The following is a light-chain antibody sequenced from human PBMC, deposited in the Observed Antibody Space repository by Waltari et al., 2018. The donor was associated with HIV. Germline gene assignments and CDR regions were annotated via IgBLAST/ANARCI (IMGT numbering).Light chain of an antibody. V-gene: IGLV2-11*01. CDR3: GSDAGNYSYV. J-gene: IGLJ1*01. CDR1: SSDVGDSTY. Sequence: QSALTQPRSVSGSPGQPFAISCTGTSSDVGDSTYVSWYRQQPGKVPKLMIYDVSKRPSGVPDRFAGSRSGNTASLTISGLQAEDEADYFCGSDAGNYSYVFGSGSRVTVL. CDR2: DVS.